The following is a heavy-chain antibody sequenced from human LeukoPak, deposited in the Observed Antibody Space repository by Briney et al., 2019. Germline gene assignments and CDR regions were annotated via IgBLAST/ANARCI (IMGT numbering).Heavy chain of an antibody. CDR3: ARDKIVVVPAAHYYYYYGMYV. Sequence: PSETLSLTCTVSGGSISSYYWSWIRQPPGKGLEWIGYIYYSGSTNYNPSLKSRVTISVDTSKNQFSLKLSSVTAADTAVYYCARDKIVVVPAAHYYYYYGMYVWGKGTTVTVSS. CDR1: GGSISSYY. D-gene: IGHD2-2*01. V-gene: IGHV4-59*01. CDR2: IYYSGST. J-gene: IGHJ6*04.